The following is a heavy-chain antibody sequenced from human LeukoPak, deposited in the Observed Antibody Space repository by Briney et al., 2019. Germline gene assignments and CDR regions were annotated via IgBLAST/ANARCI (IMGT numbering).Heavy chain of an antibody. Sequence: GGSLRLSCAASGFTFSSYWMHWVRRAPGKGLVWVSRINSDGSSTSYADSVKGRFTISRDNAKNTLYLQMNSLKTEDTAVYYCTSRIAVAGTPTFDYWGQGTLVTVSS. CDR2: INSDGSST. CDR1: GFTFSSYW. V-gene: IGHV3-74*01. CDR3: TSRIAVAGTPTFDY. J-gene: IGHJ4*02. D-gene: IGHD6-19*01.